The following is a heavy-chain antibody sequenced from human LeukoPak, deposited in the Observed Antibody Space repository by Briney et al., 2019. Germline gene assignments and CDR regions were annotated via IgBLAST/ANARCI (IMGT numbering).Heavy chain of an antibody. V-gene: IGHV3-48*01. J-gene: IGHJ6*03. CDR3: TTDLGQQMALGYRYYYMAV. CDR2: ISSRGTTI. CDR1: GFTLTTYD. D-gene: IGHD6-13*01. Sequence: GGSLRLSCAASGFTLTTYDMNWVRQAPGKGLEWVSYISSRGTTIYYADSVKGRFTISRDTAKNSLYLQMNSLQTEDTAVYYCTTDLGQQMALGYRYYYMAVWGKGTTVTVSS.